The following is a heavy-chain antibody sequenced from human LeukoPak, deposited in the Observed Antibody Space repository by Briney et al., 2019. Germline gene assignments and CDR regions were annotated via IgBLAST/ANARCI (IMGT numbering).Heavy chain of an antibody. CDR2: ISSSGSTM. CDR3: ASSVGPSRYFYGMDV. J-gene: IGHJ6*02. Sequence: PGGSLRLSCAASGFTFSDSYMSWIRQAPGKGLEWVSFISSSGSTMNYADSVKGRFTISRDNAKNSLYLQMSSLRAEDTAVYYCASSVGPSRYFYGMDVWGQGTTVTVSS. V-gene: IGHV3-11*01. CDR1: GFTFSDSY.